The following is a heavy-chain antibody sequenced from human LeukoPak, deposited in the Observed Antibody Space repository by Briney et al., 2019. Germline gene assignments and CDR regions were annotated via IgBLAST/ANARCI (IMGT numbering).Heavy chain of an antibody. Sequence: GGSLRLSCGAAGFTFSNALMSWVRQAPGKGLEWVGHIKTNSDGGTTDYAAPVKGRFAISRDDSKNTRYLQMNSLKTEDTAMYYCSAIPPGAARSDYWGQGTLVTVSS. V-gene: IGHV3-15*01. CDR1: GFTFSNAL. J-gene: IGHJ4*02. CDR2: IKTNSDGGTT. CDR3: SAIPPGAARSDY. D-gene: IGHD1-26*01.